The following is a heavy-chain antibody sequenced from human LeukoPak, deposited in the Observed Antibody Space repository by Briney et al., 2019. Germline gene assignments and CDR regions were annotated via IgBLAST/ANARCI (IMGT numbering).Heavy chain of an antibody. CDR2: ISSSSSYI. CDR1: GFTFSSYS. D-gene: IGHD2-2*01. V-gene: IGHV3-21*01. CDR3: ARVATHCSSTSCYLRD. J-gene: IGHJ4*02. Sequence: GGSLRLSCAASGFTFSSYSMNWVRQAPGKGLEWVSSISSSSSYIYYADSVEGRFTISRDNAKNSLYLQMNSPRAEDTAVYYCARVATHCSSTSCYLRDWGQGTLVTVSS.